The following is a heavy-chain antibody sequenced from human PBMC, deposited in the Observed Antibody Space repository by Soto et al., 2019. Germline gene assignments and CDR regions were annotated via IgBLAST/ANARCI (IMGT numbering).Heavy chain of an antibody. CDR3: AKNPESYAWGLEGYCDY. V-gene: IGHV3-30*18. D-gene: IGHD3-16*01. CDR1: GFTFSSYG. CDR2: ISYDGSDK. J-gene: IGHJ4*02. Sequence: QVQLVESGGGVVQPGRSLRVSCAASGFTFSSYGMNWVRKAPGKGLEWVAIISYDGSDKYYADSVKGRFTISRDNSKNTLYLQMNSLRGEDTAVYYCAKNPESYAWGLEGYCDYWGQGTLVTVSS.